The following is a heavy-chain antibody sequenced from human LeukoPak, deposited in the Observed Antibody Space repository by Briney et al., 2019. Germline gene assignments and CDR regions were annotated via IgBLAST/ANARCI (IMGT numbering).Heavy chain of an antibody. CDR3: ARLGLGYSSSWVDY. J-gene: IGHJ4*02. D-gene: IGHD6-13*01. V-gene: IGHV4-39*07. CDR2: IYHSGST. Sequence: SETLSLTCTVSGGSISSSSYYWGWIRQPPGKGLEWIGSIYHSGSTYYNPSLKSRVTISVDTSKNQFSLKLSSVTAADTAVYYCARLGLGYSSSWVDYWGQGTLVTVSS. CDR1: GGSISSSSYY.